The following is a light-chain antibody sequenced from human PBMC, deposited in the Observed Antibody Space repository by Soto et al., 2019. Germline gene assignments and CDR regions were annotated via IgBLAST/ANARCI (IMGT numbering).Light chain of an antibody. CDR1: QSVRNN. V-gene: IGKV3-15*01. Sequence: EIVMTQSPATLSVSPGERATLSCRASQSVRNNLAWYQQKPGQAPRLLIYDASTRATGIPARFSGSGSGTEFTLTITSLQYEDFAIYSCQQYNNWPPLYTFGQGTKLEIK. CDR3: QQYNNWPPLYT. CDR2: DAS. J-gene: IGKJ2*01.